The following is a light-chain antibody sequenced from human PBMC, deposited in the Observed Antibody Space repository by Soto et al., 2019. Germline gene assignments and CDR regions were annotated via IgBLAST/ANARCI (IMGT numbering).Light chain of an antibody. CDR2: AAS. V-gene: IGKV3-20*01. CDR3: QHDGSSVTWT. Sequence: EVVLTQSPGTVSLSPGERATLSCRASQSVTANYLAWYQQKPGQAPRLLIYAASSRATGIPDRFSGSGSGTDFTLSISRLEPEDFAMSYCQHDGSSVTWTFGQGTKVEIK. J-gene: IGKJ1*01. CDR1: QSVTANY.